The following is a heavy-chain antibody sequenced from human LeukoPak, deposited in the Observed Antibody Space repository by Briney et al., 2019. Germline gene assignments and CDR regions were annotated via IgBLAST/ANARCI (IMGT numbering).Heavy chain of an antibody. CDR1: GYTFSSYW. D-gene: IGHD6-6*01. Sequence: GGSLRLSCATSGYTFSSYWMHWVRHAPGKGLVCVSRINSDGSNTNYAESVKGRFTLSTDKAKTALYLEMNSLRAEDTAVYYCASEAGDCAHSSCFRSEDYWGQGALGTVSS. V-gene: IGHV3-74*01. CDR2: INSDGSNT. J-gene: IGHJ4*02. CDR3: ASEAGDCAHSSCFRSEDY.